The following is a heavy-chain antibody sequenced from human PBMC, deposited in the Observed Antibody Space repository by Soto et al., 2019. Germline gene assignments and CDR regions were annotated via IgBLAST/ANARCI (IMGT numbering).Heavy chain of an antibody. CDR3: ALEKVGGSGYQY. CDR1: GGSISSGGYS. D-gene: IGHD3-3*01. Sequence: QLQLQESGSGLVKPSQTLSLTCAVSGGSISSGGYSWSWIRQPPGKGLEWIGYIYHSWSTYYNPALKGRVTISVDRAKNQFSLKLSSVTAADTAVYYCALEKVGGSGYQYWGQGTLVTVSS. J-gene: IGHJ4*02. V-gene: IGHV4-30-2*01. CDR2: IYHSWST.